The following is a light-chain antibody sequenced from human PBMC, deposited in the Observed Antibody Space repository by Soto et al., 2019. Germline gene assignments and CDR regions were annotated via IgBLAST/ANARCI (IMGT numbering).Light chain of an antibody. J-gene: IGLJ1*01. CDR2: DVS. V-gene: IGLV2-11*01. Sequence: QSALTRPRSVSGSAGQSVTISCTGTNSDVGGYNYVSWYQHHPGKAPKLMIYDVSKRPSGVPDRFSGSKSGNTASLTISGLQAEDEADYYCCSYAGSFYVFGTGTKVTVL. CDR3: CSYAGSFYV. CDR1: NSDVGGYNY.